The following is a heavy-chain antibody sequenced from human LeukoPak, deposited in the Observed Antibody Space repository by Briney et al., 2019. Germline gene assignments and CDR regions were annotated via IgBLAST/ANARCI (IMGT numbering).Heavy chain of an antibody. CDR1: GFTFSSSA. CDR3: ARGAFWSGYFDY. CDR2: ISGSGTST. J-gene: IGHJ4*02. V-gene: IGHV3-23*01. Sequence: GGSLRLSCAASGFTFSSSAMSWVRQAPGKGLEWVSSISGSGTSTYYADSVKGRFTISRDNSKNTLYLQMNSLRAEDTAVYYCARGAFWSGYFDYWGQGTLVTVSS. D-gene: IGHD3-3*01.